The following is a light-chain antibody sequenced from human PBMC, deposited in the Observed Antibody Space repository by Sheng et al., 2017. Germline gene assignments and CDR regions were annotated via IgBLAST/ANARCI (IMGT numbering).Light chain of an antibody. CDR2: WAS. V-gene: IGKV4-1*01. Sequence: DIVMTQSPDSLTVSLGERATISCKSSRNILYNSNNKNYLAWYQQKAGQPPKLLISWASTRESGVPDRFSGSGSGTDFTLTISSLQAEDVAIYYCQQYXITPSFGQGTRTGD. J-gene: IGKJ5*01. CDR3: QQYXITPS. CDR1: RNILYNSNNKNY.